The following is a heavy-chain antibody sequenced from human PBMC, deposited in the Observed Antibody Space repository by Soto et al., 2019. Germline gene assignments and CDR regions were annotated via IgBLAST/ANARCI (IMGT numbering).Heavy chain of an antibody. CDR1: GYSCASYG. Sequence: RDSWRGSGYSCASYGGGWVRQMHGKGLEWMGIIYPGDSDTRYSPSFQGQVTISADKSISTAYLQWSSLKASDTAMYYCARQGAIVVVPAASNYYYYYMDVWGKGTTVTVFS. J-gene: IGHJ6*03. CDR2: IYPGDSDT. D-gene: IGHD2-2*01. V-gene: IGHV5-51*01. CDR3: ARQGAIVVVPAASNYYYYYMDV.